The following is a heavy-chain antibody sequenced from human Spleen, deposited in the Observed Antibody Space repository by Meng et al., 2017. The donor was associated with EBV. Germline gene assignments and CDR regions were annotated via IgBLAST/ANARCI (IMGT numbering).Heavy chain of an antibody. V-gene: IGHV4-61*01. CDR2: VYYSGST. Sequence: GPGLRKPWQTLPLPCTVCGGSVSSSTYSWSWIRQPPGKGLEWIWHVYYSGSTNYNPSLNSRVTISVDTSRNQFSLKLSAVTAADTAMYYCAQDSRGLTYNYYSGMDVWGQGTSVTVSS. J-gene: IGHJ6*02. CDR3: AQDSRGLTYNYYSGMDV. CDR1: GGSVSSSTYS. D-gene: IGHD3/OR15-3a*01.